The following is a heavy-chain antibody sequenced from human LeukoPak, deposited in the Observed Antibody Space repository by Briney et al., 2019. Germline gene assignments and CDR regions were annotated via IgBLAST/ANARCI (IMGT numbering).Heavy chain of an antibody. D-gene: IGHD3-3*01. Sequence: GGSLRLSCAASGFTFSSYSMNWVRQAPGKGLEWVSGIDGSGGRPPSADSVKGRFTISRDISKNTLYLQMDSLRAEDTAAYYCARGKDHDFWNPFDHWGQGTLVTVSS. V-gene: IGHV3-23*01. J-gene: IGHJ4*02. CDR1: GFTFSSYS. CDR2: IDGSGGRP. CDR3: ARGKDHDFWNPFDH.